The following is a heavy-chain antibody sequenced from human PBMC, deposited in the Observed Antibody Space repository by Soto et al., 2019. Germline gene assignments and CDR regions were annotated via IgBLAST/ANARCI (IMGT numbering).Heavy chain of an antibody. V-gene: IGHV1-58*02. CDR1: GFTFTSSA. CDR2: IVVGSGTT. J-gene: IGHJ6*02. Sequence: QMQLVQSGPEVKKPGTSVKVSCKASGFTFTSSAMQWVRQARGQRLEWIGWIVVGSGTTNYAQKFQERVTITRDMSRTTADMELSSVRSEDTAVYYCAASGPTLSSDYYYGMDVWGQGTTVTVSS. CDR3: AASGPTLSSDYYYGMDV.